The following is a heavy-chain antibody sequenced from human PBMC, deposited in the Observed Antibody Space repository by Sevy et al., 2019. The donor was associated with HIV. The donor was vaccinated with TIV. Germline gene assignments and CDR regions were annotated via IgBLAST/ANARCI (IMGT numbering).Heavy chain of an antibody. CDR2: ISGSGSRT. J-gene: IGHJ4*02. CDR1: GFTFNNYA. V-gene: IGHV3-23*01. Sequence: GGSLRLSCAASGFTFNNYAMTWARQAPGKGLEWVSVISGSGSRTYYGDSVKDRFTISRDNSKNTLYLQMNSLRAEDTAVYYCAKDPRNGPDYWGQGTPVTVSS. CDR3: AKDPRNGPDY.